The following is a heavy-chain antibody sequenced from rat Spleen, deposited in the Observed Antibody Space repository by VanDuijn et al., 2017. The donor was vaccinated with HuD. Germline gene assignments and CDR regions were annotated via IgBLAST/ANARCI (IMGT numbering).Heavy chain of an antibody. J-gene: IGHJ3*01. V-gene: IGHV2-41*01. CDR1: GFSLTSYN. CDR3: ARDENGYINHWFAY. Sequence: QVQLKESGPGLVQPSQTLSLTCTVSGFSLTSYNVHWVRQPQGKGLEWMGVIWNTGGTRYNSALKSRLSITKDTPKSQVFLKMNSLQREDTATYYCARDENGYINHWFAYWGQGTLVTVSS. CDR2: IWNTGGT. D-gene: IGHD1-4*01.